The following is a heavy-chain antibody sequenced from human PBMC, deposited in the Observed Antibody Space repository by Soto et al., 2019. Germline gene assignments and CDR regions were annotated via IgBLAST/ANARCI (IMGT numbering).Heavy chain of an antibody. CDR1: GYTFNGYY. D-gene: IGHD3-3*01. CDR2: INPNSGGT. Sequence: ASVKGSCKASGYTFNGYYMHWERQAPGQGLEWMGWINPNSGGTNYAQKFQGRVTMTRDTSISTAYMELSRLRSDDTAVYYCVRDVSSSGNYDFWSGPRRFDFWGQGTLVTVSS. J-gene: IGHJ4*02. CDR3: VRDVSSSGNYDFWSGPRRFDF. V-gene: IGHV1-2*02.